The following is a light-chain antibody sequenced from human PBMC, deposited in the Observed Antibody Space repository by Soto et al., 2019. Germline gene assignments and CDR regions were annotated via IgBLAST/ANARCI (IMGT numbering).Light chain of an antibody. V-gene: IGKV3-20*01. J-gene: IGKJ2*01. CDR2: GAS. CDR3: HQYDNAPHT. Sequence: DIVLMQSPGTLSLSPGERATLSCRASQTLRRTYIAWYQQKPGQAPRVLIYGASKRATGIPDRFSGSGSGTDFSLTISRLEPEDFAVYYCHQYDNAPHTYGQGTKVEIK. CDR1: QTLRRTY.